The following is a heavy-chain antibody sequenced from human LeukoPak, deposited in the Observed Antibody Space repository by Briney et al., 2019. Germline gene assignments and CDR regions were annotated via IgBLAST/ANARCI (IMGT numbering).Heavy chain of an antibody. CDR3: ARKADSGWLFGY. CDR2: IKQDGSEK. V-gene: IGHV3-7*01. D-gene: IGHD6-19*01. Sequence: GGSLRLSCAASGFTFSSYWMTWVRQAPGKGLEWVADIKQDGSEKYYVDSVKGRFTISRDNAKNSLYLQMNSLRAEDTAVYYCARKADSGWLFGYWGQGTLVTVSS. CDR1: GFTFSSYW. J-gene: IGHJ4*02.